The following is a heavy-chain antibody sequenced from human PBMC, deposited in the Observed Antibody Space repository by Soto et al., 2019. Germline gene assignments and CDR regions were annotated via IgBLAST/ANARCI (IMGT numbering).Heavy chain of an antibody. CDR1: GGSISSSIYY. D-gene: IGHD2-2*01. CDR2: IYYSRNT. V-gene: IGHV4-39*01. J-gene: IGHJ6*02. CDR3: ARRSSCGSASCPYYYGLDV. Sequence: QLQLQESGPGLVKPSETLSLTCTVSGGSISSSIYYWGWIRQPPGKGLEWIGTIYYSRNTYYSPSLKSRVTISVDTSKNQFSLKLSSVTAADTAVYYCARRSSCGSASCPYYYGLDVWGQGTTVTVSS.